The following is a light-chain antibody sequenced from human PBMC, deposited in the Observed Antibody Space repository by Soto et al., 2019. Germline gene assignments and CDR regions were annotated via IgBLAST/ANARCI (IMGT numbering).Light chain of an antibody. Sequence: DIQMTQSPSTLSASVGDRVTITCRASQSISSWLAWYQQKPGKAPKLLIYKASSLESGVPSRFSGSGSGTEFTLTISNLQPDDFATYYCQQSNTYSWTFGQGTKVDIK. J-gene: IGKJ1*01. CDR3: QQSNTYSWT. CDR2: KAS. V-gene: IGKV1-5*03. CDR1: QSISSW.